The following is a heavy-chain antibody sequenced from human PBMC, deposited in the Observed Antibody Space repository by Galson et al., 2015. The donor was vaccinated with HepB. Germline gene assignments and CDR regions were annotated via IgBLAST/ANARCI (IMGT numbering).Heavy chain of an antibody. Sequence: SETLSLTCNVSGDSITNYYWSWIRQPAGKGLEWIGRIHRGGVTNYNPSLKSRVAMSVDASRNQISLKLSSVTAADTAIYFCARRDSSAWYFDLWGQGTRVTVSS. CDR2: IHRGGVT. D-gene: IGHD3-22*01. CDR1: GDSITNYY. V-gene: IGHV4-4*07. CDR3: ARRDSSAWYFDL. J-gene: IGHJ4*02.